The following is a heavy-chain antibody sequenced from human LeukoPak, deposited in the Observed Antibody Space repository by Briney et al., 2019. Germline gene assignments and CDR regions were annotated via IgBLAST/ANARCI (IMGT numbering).Heavy chain of an antibody. CDR1: GYTFTSYG. CDR3: AREARLYYDFWSGYYYDAFDI. V-gene: IGHV1-18*01. D-gene: IGHD3-3*01. CDR2: ISAYNGNT. J-gene: IGHJ3*02. Sequence: RASVKVSCKASGYTFTSYGISWVRQAPGQGLEWMGWISAYNGNTNYAQKLQGRVTMTTDTSTSTAYMELRSLRSDDTAVYYCAREARLYYDFWSGYYYDAFDIWGQGTMVTISS.